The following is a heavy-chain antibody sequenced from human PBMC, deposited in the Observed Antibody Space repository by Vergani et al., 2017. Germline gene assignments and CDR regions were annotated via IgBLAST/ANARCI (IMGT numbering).Heavy chain of an antibody. CDR2: IRPYTGHT. Sequence: QVQLVQSGAELKKPGASVSVSCKGSSHTFQTYGISWVRQAPGKGLEWMAWIRPYTGHTIYAQKFQDRVTMTADTSTNTAYMELRSLRSDDTAVYFCARVAPSNSEVTPTAFDFWGQGTMVTVSS. D-gene: IGHD1-1*01. V-gene: IGHV1-18*01. CDR1: SHTFQTYG. J-gene: IGHJ3*01. CDR3: ARVAPSNSEVTPTAFDF.